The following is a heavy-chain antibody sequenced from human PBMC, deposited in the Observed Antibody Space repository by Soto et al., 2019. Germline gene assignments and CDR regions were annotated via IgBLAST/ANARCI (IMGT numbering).Heavy chain of an antibody. V-gene: IGHV1-69*12. CDR1: GGTFSTYA. Sequence: QVQLVQSGAEVKKPESSVKVSCKAPGGTFSTYAISWVRQAPGQGLEWMGGIIPMFGTANYAQRFQDRVTITADESTNTVYMELSSLRSEYTAVYFCARGIQLWLRRINNGYSGWGQGTLVTVSS. CDR2: IIPMFGTA. J-gene: IGHJ4*02. D-gene: IGHD5-18*01. CDR3: ARGIQLWLRRINNGYSG.